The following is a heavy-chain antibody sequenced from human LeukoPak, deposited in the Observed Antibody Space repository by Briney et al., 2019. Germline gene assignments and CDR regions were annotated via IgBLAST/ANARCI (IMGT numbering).Heavy chain of an antibody. CDR1: GFTFSSYA. D-gene: IGHD1-14*01. J-gene: IGHJ4*02. Sequence: GGSLRLSCAASGFTFSSYAMSWVRQAPGKGLEWVSAISGSGGSTYYADSVKGRFTISRDNSKNTLFLQMNSLRAEDTAIYYCAKDHPSGYYFDYWGQGTLVTVSS. V-gene: IGHV3-23*01. CDR2: ISGSGGST. CDR3: AKDHPSGYYFDY.